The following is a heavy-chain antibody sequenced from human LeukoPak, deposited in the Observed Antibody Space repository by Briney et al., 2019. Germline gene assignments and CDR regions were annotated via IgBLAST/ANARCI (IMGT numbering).Heavy chain of an antibody. CDR3: ARVGVRACFDY. CDR1: GYNFIGYY. D-gene: IGHD3-3*01. Sequence: ASVTVSCKTSGYNFIGYYIDWVRQAPGQGLEWMGWINPNSGDTNYAQKFQGRVTMTRDTPIRTVYMELSRLRSDDTAVYYCARVGVRACFDYWGQGTLTTVSS. CDR2: INPNSGDT. J-gene: IGHJ4*02. V-gene: IGHV1-2*02.